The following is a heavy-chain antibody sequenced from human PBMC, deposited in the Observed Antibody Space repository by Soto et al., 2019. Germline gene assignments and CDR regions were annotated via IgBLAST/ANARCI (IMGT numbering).Heavy chain of an antibody. CDR2: ISYDGSNK. V-gene: IGHV3-30-3*01. J-gene: IGHJ6*02. CDR3: ASGMDV. Sequence: QVQLVESGGGVVQPGRSLRLSCAASGFTFSSYAMHWVRQAPGKGLEWVAVISYDGSNKYYADSVKGRFTISRDNSKNTLYLQMNSLRAEDTAVYYYASGMDVWGQGTTVTVSS. CDR1: GFTFSSYA.